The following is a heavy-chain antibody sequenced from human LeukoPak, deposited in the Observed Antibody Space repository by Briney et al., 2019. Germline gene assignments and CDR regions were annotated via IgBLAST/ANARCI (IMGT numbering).Heavy chain of an antibody. D-gene: IGHD1-26*01. CDR3: ARGSRYSGSERWFDP. V-gene: IGHV3-7*01. Sequence: PGGSLRLSCAASGFTFSSYWMSWVRQAPGKGLEWVANIKQDGSEKYYVDSVKGRFTISRDNSKNTLYLQMNSLRAEDTAVYYCARGSRYSGSERWFDPWGQGTLVTVSS. J-gene: IGHJ5*02. CDR1: GFTFSSYW. CDR2: IKQDGSEK.